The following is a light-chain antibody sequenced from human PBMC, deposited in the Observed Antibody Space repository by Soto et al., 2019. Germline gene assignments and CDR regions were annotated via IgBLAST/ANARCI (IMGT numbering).Light chain of an antibody. V-gene: IGLV2-14*01. CDR1: SSDIGAYDH. CDR3: ISYTVSRSYV. CDR2: SVS. J-gene: IGLJ1*01. Sequence: QSVLTQPASVSGSPGQSITISCSGNSSDIGAYDHVAWYQQFTGKYPKLMIYSVSNRPSGVSNRFSGSKSGNTASLTISGLKAEDEADYYCISYTVSRSYVFGSGTKGTGL.